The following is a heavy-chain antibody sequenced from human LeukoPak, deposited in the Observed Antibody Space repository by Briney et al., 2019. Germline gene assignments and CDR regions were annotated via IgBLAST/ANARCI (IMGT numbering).Heavy chain of an antibody. D-gene: IGHD5-24*01. CDR2: ISSSGDST. V-gene: IGHV3-64*02. J-gene: IGHJ3*02. CDR1: GFLLSNYW. Sequence: GGSLRLSCAGSGFLLSNYWMGWVRQAPGKGLEYVSAISSSGDSTYYADSVKGRFTISRDNSKNTLYLQMGSLRAEDMAVYYCARVRGRDNDAFDIWGQGTMVTVSS. CDR3: ARVRGRDNDAFDI.